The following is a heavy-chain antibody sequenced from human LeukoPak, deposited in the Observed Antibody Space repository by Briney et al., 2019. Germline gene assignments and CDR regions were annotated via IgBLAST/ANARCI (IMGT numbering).Heavy chain of an antibody. J-gene: IGHJ4*02. CDR3: ARRGYSSSSGDY. D-gene: IGHD6-6*01. V-gene: IGHV4-34*01. CDR2: INHSGST. Sequence: ASETLSLTCAVYGGSFSGYYWSWIRQPPGKGLEWIGEINHSGSTNYNPSLKSRVTISVDTSKNQFSLKLSSVTAADTAVYYCARRGYSSSSGDYWGQGTLVTVSS. CDR1: GGSFSGYY.